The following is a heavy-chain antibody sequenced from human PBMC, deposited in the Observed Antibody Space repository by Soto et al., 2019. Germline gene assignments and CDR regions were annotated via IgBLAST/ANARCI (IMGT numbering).Heavy chain of an antibody. Sequence: PGASLKISCKGSGYSFTSYWIGWVRQMPGKGLEWMGIIYPGDSDTRYSPSFQGQVTISADKSISTAYLQWSSLKASDTAMYYCARRPYCSSYYYHYGMYGWGQGNTVPVSS. V-gene: IGHV5-51*01. CDR1: GYSFTSYW. CDR3: ARRPYCSSYYYHYGMYG. CDR2: IYPGDSDT. D-gene: IGHD3-10*02. J-gene: IGHJ6*02.